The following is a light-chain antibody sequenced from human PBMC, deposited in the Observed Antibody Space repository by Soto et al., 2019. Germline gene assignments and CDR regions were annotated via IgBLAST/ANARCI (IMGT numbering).Light chain of an antibody. CDR2: KAS. V-gene: IGKV1-5*03. CDR1: QSISSW. Sequence: DIQMTQSPSTLSASVGDRVTITCRASQSISSWLAWYQQKPGKAPNLLIYKASRLESGAPSRFSGSGSGTEFTLTISSLQPDDFATYYCQQYNSYSPVTFGGGTKVEIK. CDR3: QQYNSYSPVT. J-gene: IGKJ4*01.